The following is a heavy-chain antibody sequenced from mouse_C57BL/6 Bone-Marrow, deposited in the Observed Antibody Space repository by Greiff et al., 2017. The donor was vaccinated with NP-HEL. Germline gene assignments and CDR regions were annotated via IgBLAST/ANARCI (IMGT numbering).Heavy chain of an antibody. CDR3: ARDWDWGYCDV. V-gene: IGHV1-55*01. CDR2: IYPGSGST. J-gene: IGHJ1*03. CDR1: GYTFTSYW. D-gene: IGHD4-1*01. Sequence: QVQLQQPGAELVKPGASVKMSCKASGYTFTSYWITWVKQRPGQGLEWIGDIYPGSGSTNYNEKFKSKATLTVDTSSSTAYMPLSSLTSEGAAVYDCARDWDWGYCDVWGTGTTVTVSA.